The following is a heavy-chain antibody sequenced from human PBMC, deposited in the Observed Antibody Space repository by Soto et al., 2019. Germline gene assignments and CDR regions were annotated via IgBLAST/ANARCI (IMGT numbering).Heavy chain of an antibody. CDR2: ISGSGGST. J-gene: IGHJ6*03. Sequence: GGSLRLSCAASGFTFSSYAMSWVRQAPGKGLEWVSAISGSGGSTYYADSVKGRFTISRDNSKNTLYLQMNSLRAEDTAVYYCAKEGRVTGTRGSYYYYYMDVWGKGTTVTVSS. D-gene: IGHD1-20*01. CDR1: GFTFSSYA. CDR3: AKEGRVTGTRGSYYYYYMDV. V-gene: IGHV3-23*01.